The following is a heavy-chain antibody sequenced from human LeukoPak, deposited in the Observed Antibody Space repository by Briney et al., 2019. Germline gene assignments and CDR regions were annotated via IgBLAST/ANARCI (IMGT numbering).Heavy chain of an antibody. CDR1: GGSISSGSYY. Sequence: PSETLSLTCTVSGGSISSGSYYWSWIRQPAGKGLEWIGHIYTSGSTNYNPSLKSRVTISVDTSKNQFSLKLSSVSAADTAVYYCARDRYYYGSGSYWFDYWGQGTLVTVSS. CDR3: ARDRYYYGSGSYWFDY. D-gene: IGHD3-10*01. CDR2: IYTSGST. V-gene: IGHV4-61*09. J-gene: IGHJ4*02.